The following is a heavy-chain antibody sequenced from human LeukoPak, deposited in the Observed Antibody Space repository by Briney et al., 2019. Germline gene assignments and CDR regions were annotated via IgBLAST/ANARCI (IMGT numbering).Heavy chain of an antibody. D-gene: IGHD2-2*01. CDR1: GDSISNYY. Sequence: SETLSLTCTVSGDSISNYYWTWIRQPPGKGLEWIGYIYYSGNTNYNPSLKSRVTISVDTSKNQFSLKLSSVTAADTAVYYCARWSGYCSSTSCDDAFDIWGQGTMVTVSS. J-gene: IGHJ3*02. V-gene: IGHV4-59*01. CDR3: ARWSGYCSSTSCDDAFDI. CDR2: IYYSGNT.